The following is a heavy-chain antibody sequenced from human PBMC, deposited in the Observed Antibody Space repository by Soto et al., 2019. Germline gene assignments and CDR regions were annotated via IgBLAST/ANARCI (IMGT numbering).Heavy chain of an antibody. CDR2: ISGNGATT. CDR1: GFTFSNTA. CDR3: AKTPSLRFFDY. D-gene: IGHD3-16*01. Sequence: GGSLRLSCAASGFTFSNTAMYWVRQAPGKGLEWVSSISGNGATTYYADSVKGRFTISRDNSKNTLYLQMNSLRAEDTAVYFCAKTPSLRFFDYWGQGTLVTVSS. J-gene: IGHJ4*02. V-gene: IGHV3-23*01.